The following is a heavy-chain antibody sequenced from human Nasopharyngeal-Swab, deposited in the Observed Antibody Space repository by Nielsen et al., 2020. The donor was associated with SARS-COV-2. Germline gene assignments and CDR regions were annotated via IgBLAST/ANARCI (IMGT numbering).Heavy chain of an antibody. V-gene: IGHV3-66*01. D-gene: IGHD1-1*01. Sequence: GESLKISCAASGFTVSSNYMRWVRQAPGKGLEWVSVIYSGGSTYYADSVKGRFTISRDNSKNTLYLQMNSLRAEDTAVYYCARDGTGTTRKNGWFDPWGQGTLVTVSS. CDR1: GFTVSSNY. CDR2: IYSGGST. CDR3: ARDGTGTTRKNGWFDP. J-gene: IGHJ5*02.